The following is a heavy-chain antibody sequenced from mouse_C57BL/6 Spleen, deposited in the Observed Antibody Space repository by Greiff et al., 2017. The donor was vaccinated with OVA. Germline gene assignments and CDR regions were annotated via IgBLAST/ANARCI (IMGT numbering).Heavy chain of an antibody. Sequence: VMLVESGPGLVQPSQSLSITCTVSGFSLTSYGVHWVRQSPGKGLEWLGVIWSGGSTDYNAAFISRLSISKDTSKSQVFFNMNSLQADDTAIYYCATPYYGNYLYYAMDYWGQGTSVTVSS. CDR3: ATPYYGNYLYYAMDY. CDR2: IWSGGST. D-gene: IGHD2-10*01. J-gene: IGHJ4*01. V-gene: IGHV2-2*01. CDR1: GFSLTSYG.